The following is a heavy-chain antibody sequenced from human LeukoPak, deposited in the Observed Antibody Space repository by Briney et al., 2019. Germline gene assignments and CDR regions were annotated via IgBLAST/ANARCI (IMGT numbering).Heavy chain of an antibody. V-gene: IGHV3-13*01. CDR1: GFAFSSYD. CDR3: AALGDSIY. J-gene: IGHJ4*02. CDR2: IGHAGDT. Sequence: GGPLRLSCAASGFAFSSYDMHWRRQASGKVLEWGSAIGHAGDTYYADSVKGRFTISREDTKNYFFLQMNRLRAGHPAVYFCAALGDSIYWGQGTLVTVSS. D-gene: IGHD1-26*01.